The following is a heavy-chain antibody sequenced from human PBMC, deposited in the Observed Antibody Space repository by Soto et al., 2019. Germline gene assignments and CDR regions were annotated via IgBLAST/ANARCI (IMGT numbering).Heavy chain of an antibody. Sequence: ASVKVSCKASGYTFTNYAMHWVRQAPGQRLEWMGWINAGNGNTKYSQKFQGRVTITRDTSASTAYMELSSLRSEDTAVYYCARVAAAAGTYYWYFDLWGRGTLVTVSS. J-gene: IGHJ2*01. CDR3: ARVAAAAGTYYWYFDL. CDR2: INAGNGNT. CDR1: GYTFTNYA. D-gene: IGHD6-13*01. V-gene: IGHV1-3*01.